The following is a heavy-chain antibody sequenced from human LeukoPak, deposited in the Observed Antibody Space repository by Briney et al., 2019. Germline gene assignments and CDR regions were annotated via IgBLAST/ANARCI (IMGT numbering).Heavy chain of an antibody. CDR3: ARRGVAGNAYFDY. J-gene: IGHJ4*02. D-gene: IGHD6-19*01. Sequence: SETLSLTCTVSGGSISSYYWSWIRQPPGKGLEWIGYIYYSGSTYYNPSLKSRVTISVDTSKNQFSLKLSSVTAADTAVYYCARRGVAGNAYFDYWGQGTLVTVSS. CDR2: IYYSGST. CDR1: GGSISSYY. V-gene: IGHV4-59*08.